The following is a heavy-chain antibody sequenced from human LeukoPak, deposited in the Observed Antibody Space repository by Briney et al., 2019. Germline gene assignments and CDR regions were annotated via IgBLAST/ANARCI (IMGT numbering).Heavy chain of an antibody. CDR1: GGSVSSGSYY. D-gene: IGHD5-18*01. CDR2: IYYSGST. J-gene: IGHJ4*02. V-gene: IGHV4-61*01. Sequence: SETLSLTCTVSGGSVSSGSYYWSWIRQPPGKGLEWIGYIYYSGSTNYNPSPKCRVTISVDTSKNQFSLKLSSVTAADTAVYYCARGKQLWLPSPFDYWGQGTLVTVSS. CDR3: ARGKQLWLPSPFDY.